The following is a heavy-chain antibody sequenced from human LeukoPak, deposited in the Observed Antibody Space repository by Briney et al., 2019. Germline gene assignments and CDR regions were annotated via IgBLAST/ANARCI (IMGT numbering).Heavy chain of an antibody. Sequence: SETLSLTCNVSHGSITGFYWSCIRQPPGKGLEWVGSVHFTGNAHYNPSLKSRITISVVSSRRQFSLRLTSVTAADTAIYYCARQGDTELDVFDSWGQGVLVTVSS. D-gene: IGHD5-18*01. V-gene: IGHV4-59*08. CDR2: VHFTGNA. CDR1: HGSITGFY. J-gene: IGHJ4*02. CDR3: ARQGDTELDVFDS.